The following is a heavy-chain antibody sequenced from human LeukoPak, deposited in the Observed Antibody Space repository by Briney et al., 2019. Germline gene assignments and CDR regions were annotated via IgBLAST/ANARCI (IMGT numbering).Heavy chain of an antibody. CDR3: ARQYTTSSEFDY. CDR2: INSDGTST. D-gene: IGHD6-6*01. Sequence: GGSLRLSCAASGFTFSNYWMHWVRQAPGKGLVWVSRINSDGTSTSSADSVKGRFTIARDNAKNTLYLQINSLRAEDTAVYYCARQYTTSSEFDYWGQGTLVTVSS. CDR1: GFTFSNYW. J-gene: IGHJ4*02. V-gene: IGHV3-74*01.